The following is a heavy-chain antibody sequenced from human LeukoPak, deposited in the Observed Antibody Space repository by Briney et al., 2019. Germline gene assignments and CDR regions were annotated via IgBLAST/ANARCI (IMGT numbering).Heavy chain of an antibody. CDR1: GFTFTIYW. Sequence: GGSLRLSCAASGFTFTIYWMHWVRQAPGKGLVWVSRIYSDGRSTNYAESVKGRFTISRDNAKNSLYLQMNSLRAEDTAVYYCASATLKPLNWFDPWGQGTLVTVSS. J-gene: IGHJ5*02. CDR2: IYSDGRST. D-gene: IGHD2-15*01. CDR3: ASATLKPLNWFDP. V-gene: IGHV3-74*01.